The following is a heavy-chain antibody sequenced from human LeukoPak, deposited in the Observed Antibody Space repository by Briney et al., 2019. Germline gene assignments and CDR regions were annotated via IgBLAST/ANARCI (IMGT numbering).Heavy chain of an antibody. J-gene: IGHJ4*02. CDR3: AKLDYDFWSAYDY. CDR1: GFTFKSYA. CDR2: IGGSGGRT. V-gene: IGHV3-23*01. Sequence: GGSLRLSCAASGFTFKSYAMNWVRQAPGKGLEWVSSIGGSGGRTYYADSVTGRFSISRDNSKNMVYLQMNSLRAEDTAIYYCAKLDYDFWSAYDYWGQGTLVTVSS. D-gene: IGHD3-3*01.